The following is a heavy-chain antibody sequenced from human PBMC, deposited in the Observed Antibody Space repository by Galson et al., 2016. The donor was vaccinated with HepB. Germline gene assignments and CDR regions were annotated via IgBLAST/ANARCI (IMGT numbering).Heavy chain of an antibody. CDR2: ISYDGNKQ. CDR3: AKDPYYYGSGGYYFDY. Sequence: LRLSCAASGFRFSSYGMHWVRQAPGKGLEWVAVISYDGNKQYYAGSVKGRVTISRDKSKNTLYLQMDSLKVEDTAVYYCAKDPYYYGSGGYYFDYWGQGTQVTVSS. CDR1: GFRFSSYG. V-gene: IGHV3-30*18. J-gene: IGHJ4*02. D-gene: IGHD3-10*01.